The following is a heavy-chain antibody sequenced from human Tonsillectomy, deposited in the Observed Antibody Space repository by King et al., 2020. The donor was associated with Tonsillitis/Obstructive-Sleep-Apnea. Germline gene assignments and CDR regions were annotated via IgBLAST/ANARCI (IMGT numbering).Heavy chain of an antibody. CDR3: ARAEVNWGPDY. Sequence: HVQLQQWGAGLLKPSETLSLTCAVYGGSFSGYYWSWIRQPPGKGLEWIGEINHSGSTNYNPSLKSRVTISVDTSKNQFSLKLNSVTPADTAVYYCARAEVNWGPDYWGQGTLVTVSS. J-gene: IGHJ4*02. CDR2: INHSGST. CDR1: GGSFSGYY. D-gene: IGHD7-27*01. V-gene: IGHV4-34*01.